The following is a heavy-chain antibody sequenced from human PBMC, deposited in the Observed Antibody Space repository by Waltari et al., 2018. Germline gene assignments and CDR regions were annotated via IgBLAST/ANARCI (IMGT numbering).Heavy chain of an antibody. J-gene: IGHJ6*02. Sequence: EVQLVESGGGLVQPGGSLSLSCAASGFTFSSYSMNWVRQAQGQGLEWVSYISSSSSTIYYADSAKGRFTISRDNAKNSLYLQMNSLRAEDTAVYYCARDLWQWLANLHLGMDVWGQGTTVTVSS. D-gene: IGHD6-19*01. CDR1: GFTFSSYS. CDR3: ARDLWQWLANLHLGMDV. CDR2: ISSSSSTI. V-gene: IGHV3-48*01.